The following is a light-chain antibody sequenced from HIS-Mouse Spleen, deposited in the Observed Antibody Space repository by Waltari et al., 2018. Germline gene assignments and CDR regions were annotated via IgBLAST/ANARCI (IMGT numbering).Light chain of an antibody. V-gene: IGLV3-10*01. CDR2: EDS. J-gene: IGLJ2*01. CDR3: YSTDSSGNHRV. Sequence: SYELTQPPSVSVSPGQTARITCSGDALPKKYAYWYQQKSGQAPVLVIYEDSKRPSGIPWRFSGSSSGTMATLTISVAQVEDEADYYCYSTDSSGNHRVFGGGTKLTVL. CDR1: ALPKKY.